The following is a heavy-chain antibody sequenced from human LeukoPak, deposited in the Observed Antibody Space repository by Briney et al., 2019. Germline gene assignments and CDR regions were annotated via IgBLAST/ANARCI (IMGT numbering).Heavy chain of an antibody. J-gene: IGHJ6*02. CDR1: GGTFSSYA. D-gene: IGHD5-18*01. V-gene: IGHV1-69*04. CDR2: IIPVLNIT. CDR3: AKDQGLTAPPPYGLDV. Sequence: ASVKVSCKAPGGTFSSYAISWVRQAPGQGLEWMGRIIPVLNITTYAQKFQGRVTITADTSTSTVYMELSSLRSEETAVYYCAKDQGLTAPPPYGLDVWGQGTTVIVTS.